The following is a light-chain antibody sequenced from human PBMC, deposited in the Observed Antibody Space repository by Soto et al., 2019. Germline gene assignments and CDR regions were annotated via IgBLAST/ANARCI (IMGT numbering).Light chain of an antibody. CDR1: QSLLHSNGYNY. J-gene: IGKJ3*01. CDR3: MQALQTPIT. CDR2: LGS. V-gene: IGKV2-28*01. Sequence: DIVMTQSPLSLPVTPGEPASISCRSSQSLLHSNGYNYLDWYLQKPGQSPQLLIYLGSDRASGVPDRFSGSGSGTDFTLKISRVEAEDVGVYYCMQALQTPITFGPGNKVDIK.